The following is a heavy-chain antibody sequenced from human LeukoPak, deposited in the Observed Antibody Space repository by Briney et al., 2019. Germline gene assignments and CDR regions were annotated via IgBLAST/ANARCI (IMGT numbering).Heavy chain of an antibody. Sequence: GGSLRLSCAASGFTFSDYILDWVRQAPGKELEWVGRIRRGANSYTTEYAASVKGRFTISRDDSKNSLYLHMNSLKTEDTAVYHCSRDGGEGGNSAFDIWGQGTMVTVSS. CDR1: GFTFSDYI. J-gene: IGHJ3*02. CDR3: SRDGGEGGNSAFDI. V-gene: IGHV3-72*01. CDR2: IRRGANSYTT. D-gene: IGHD3-16*01.